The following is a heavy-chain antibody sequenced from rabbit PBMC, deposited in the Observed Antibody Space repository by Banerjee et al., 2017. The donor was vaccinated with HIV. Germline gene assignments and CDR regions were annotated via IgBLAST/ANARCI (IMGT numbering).Heavy chain of an antibody. J-gene: IGHJ4*01. CDR3: ARDLYGGYGHYGYAYFDL. Sequence: QEQLKETGGGLVQPGGSLTLTCTASGFSFSSSYYMCWVRQAPGKGLEWIACIYTGSIGSSYYASWAKGRFTISKASSTTVTLQMTSLTAADTATYFCARDLYGGYGHYGYAYFDLWGPGTLVTVS. CDR2: IYTGSIGSS. V-gene: IGHV1S45*01. CDR1: GFSFSSSYY. D-gene: IGHD6-1*01.